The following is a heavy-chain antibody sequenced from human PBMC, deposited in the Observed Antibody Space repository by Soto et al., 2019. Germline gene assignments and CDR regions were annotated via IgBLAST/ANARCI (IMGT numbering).Heavy chain of an antibody. CDR1: GYTFTSYD. CDR2: MNPNSGNT. J-gene: IGHJ6*02. D-gene: IGHD3-9*01. V-gene: IGHV1-8*01. Sequence: ASVKVSCKASGYTFTSYDINWVRQATGQGLEWMGWMNPNSGNTGYAQKFQGRVTMTRNTSISTAYMELSSLRSEDTAVYYCAGGRRVRYFDWLNYYYYGMDVWGQGTTVTVSS. CDR3: AGGRRVRYFDWLNYYYYGMDV.